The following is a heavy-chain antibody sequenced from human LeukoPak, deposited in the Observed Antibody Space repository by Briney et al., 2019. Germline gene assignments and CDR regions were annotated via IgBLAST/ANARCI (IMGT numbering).Heavy chain of an antibody. D-gene: IGHD3-22*01. J-gene: IGHJ4*02. CDR3: AKGLSSGHYYFDY. Sequence: GGSLRLSCAASVFTFSSYAMSWVRQAPGKGLECVSAFSGSGGSTYYADSVKGRSTIYRDNSKNTLYQQMNSLRAEDTAVYYCAKGLSSGHYYFDYWGQGTLVTVSS. CDR1: VFTFSSYA. V-gene: IGHV3-23*01. CDR2: FSGSGGST.